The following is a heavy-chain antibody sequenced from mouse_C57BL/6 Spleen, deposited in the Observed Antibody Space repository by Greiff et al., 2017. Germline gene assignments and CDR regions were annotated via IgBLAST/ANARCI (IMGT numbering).Heavy chain of an antibody. CDR3: ARSEGNFAWFAY. V-gene: IGHV1-42*01. J-gene: IGHJ3*01. Sequence: EVQLQESGPELVKPGASVKISCKASGYSFTGYYMHWVKQSPEKSLEWIGEINPSTGGTTSNQKFKAKAPLTVDKSSSPAYRQLKSLTSEDSAVYYCARSEGNFAWFAYWGQGTLVTVSA. CDR1: GYSFTGYY. CDR2: INPSTGGT.